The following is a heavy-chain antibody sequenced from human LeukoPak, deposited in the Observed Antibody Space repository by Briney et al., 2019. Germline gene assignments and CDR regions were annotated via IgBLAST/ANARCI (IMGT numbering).Heavy chain of an antibody. CDR2: INHSGST. CDR1: GGSIHSYY. J-gene: IGHJ4*02. D-gene: IGHD3-10*01. CDR3: ARVIPMVRGVIDY. V-gene: IGHV4-34*01. Sequence: SETLSLTCNVSGGSIHSYYWNWIRQPPGKGLEWIGEINHSGSTNYNPSLKSRVTISVDTSKNQFSLKLSSVTAADTAVYYCARVIPMVRGVIDYWGQGTLVTVSS.